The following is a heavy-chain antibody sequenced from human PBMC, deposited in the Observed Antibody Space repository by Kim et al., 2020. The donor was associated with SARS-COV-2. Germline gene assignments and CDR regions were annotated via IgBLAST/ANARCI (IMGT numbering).Heavy chain of an antibody. D-gene: IGHD3-3*01. CDR1: GYTFTNYY. J-gene: IGHJ4*02. Sequence: ASVKVSCKSFGYTFTNYYIHWVRQAPGQGLEWIGWINPNSGGTNYAQGFQGRVTMTRDTSTTTAYMELGSLRSDDTAVYYCARDPFDDYWSAYYVGTFFFDFWGQGTLVTVSS. V-gene: IGHV1-2*02. CDR2: INPNSGGT. CDR3: ARDPFDDYWSAYYVGTFFFDF.